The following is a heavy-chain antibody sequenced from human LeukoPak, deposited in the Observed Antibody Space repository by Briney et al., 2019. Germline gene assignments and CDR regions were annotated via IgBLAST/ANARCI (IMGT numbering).Heavy chain of an antibody. J-gene: IGHJ6*02. CDR3: ARLRWAVRGVIIGMDV. Sequence: ASVKVSCKASGYTFTGYYMHWVGQAPGQGLEWMGRINPNSGGTNYAQKFQGRVTMTRDTSISTAYMELSRLRSDDTAVYYCARLRWAVRGVIIGMDVWGQGTTVTVSS. CDR2: INPNSGGT. CDR1: GYTFTGYY. D-gene: IGHD3-10*01. V-gene: IGHV1-2*06.